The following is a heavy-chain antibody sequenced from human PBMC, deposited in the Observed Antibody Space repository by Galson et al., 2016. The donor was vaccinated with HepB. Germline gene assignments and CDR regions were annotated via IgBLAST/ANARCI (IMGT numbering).Heavy chain of an antibody. J-gene: IGHJ5*02. D-gene: IGHD5-12*01. Sequence: SVKVSCKASGYTFSSHSINWVRQATGQGLEWMGWMSPKSGNTGYAQKFQGRVTMTRDTSTSTAYMERSILTSEDTAVYYCARTGIVATMVGKLWFDPWGQGTLVTVTS. V-gene: IGHV1-8*01. CDR1: GYTFSSHS. CDR2: MSPKSGNT. CDR3: ARTGIVATMVGKLWFDP.